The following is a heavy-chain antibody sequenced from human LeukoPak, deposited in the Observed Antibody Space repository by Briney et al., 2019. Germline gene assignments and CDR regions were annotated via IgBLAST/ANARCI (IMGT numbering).Heavy chain of an antibody. CDR1: GGSFSDSSYY. CDR2: FYYDGRT. D-gene: IGHD2-2*01. Sequence: SETLSLTCTVSGGSFSDSSYYWAWIRRPPGKGLEWIGSFYYDGRTYYNPSLESRVTVSVDRSKNQFFVRLTSVRAADTAVYYCASRAHLGMPIWGQATLVTVSS. CDR3: ASRAHLGMPI. J-gene: IGHJ3*02. V-gene: IGHV4-39*01.